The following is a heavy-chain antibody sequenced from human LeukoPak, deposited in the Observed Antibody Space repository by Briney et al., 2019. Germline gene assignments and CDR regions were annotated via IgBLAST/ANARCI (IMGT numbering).Heavy chain of an antibody. J-gene: IGHJ2*01. CDR3: TRDHTAAAGPGWYFDL. V-gene: IGHV3-49*03. D-gene: IGHD6-13*01. CDR2: IRSKGYGGTT. CDR1: GFTFGDYA. Sequence: GSLRLSCTASGFTFGDYAMSWFRQAPGKGLEWVGFIRSKGYGGTTEYAASVKGRFTISRDESKSIGYLQMNSLKIEDTAVYYCTRDHTAAAGPGWYFDLWGRGTLVTVSS.